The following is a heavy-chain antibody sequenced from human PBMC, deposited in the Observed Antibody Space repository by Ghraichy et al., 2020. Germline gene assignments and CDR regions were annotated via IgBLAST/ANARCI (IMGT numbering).Heavy chain of an antibody. J-gene: IGHJ5*02. CDR3: VRHAGKCSAFSCYGDRFDP. CDR1: GGSISSSSYY. D-gene: IGHD2-2*01. V-gene: IGHV4-39*01. CDR2: IDYSGST. Sequence: SETLSLTCNVSGGSISSSSYYWGWVHQPPGQGLEWIGSIDYSGSTSYNPFLKSRVITSVDTSKNQFSLSLYFVTAADSAVYYCVRHAGKCSAFSCYGDRFDPWGQGTLVTVSS.